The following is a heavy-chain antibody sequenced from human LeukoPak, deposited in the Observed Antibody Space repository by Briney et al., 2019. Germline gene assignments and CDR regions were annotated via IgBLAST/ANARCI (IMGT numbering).Heavy chain of an antibody. CDR2: INHSGST. J-gene: IGHJ4*02. CDR1: GGSFSGYY. D-gene: IGHD6-19*01. CDR3: ARGTRKMYSSGWYNRVYYFDY. Sequence: PSETLSLTCAVYGGSFSGYYWSWIRQPPGKGLEWIGEINHSGSTNYNPSLKSRVTISVDTSKNQFSLKLSSVTAADTAVYYCARGTRKMYSSGWYNRVYYFDYWGQGTLVTVSS. V-gene: IGHV4-34*01.